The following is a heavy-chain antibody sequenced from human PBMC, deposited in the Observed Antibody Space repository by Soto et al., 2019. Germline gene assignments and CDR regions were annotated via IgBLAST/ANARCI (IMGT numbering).Heavy chain of an antibody. Sequence: GGSLRLSCAASGFAFSNYEMNWVRQAPGKGLEWVSYISLSGSTIYYADSVKGRFTISRDDAKNSLYLQMDSLRADDTAVYYCARESFSASPNFFDYWGQGTLVTVS. CDR2: ISLSGSTI. D-gene: IGHD3-3*02. CDR1: GFAFSNYE. CDR3: ARESFSASPNFFDY. J-gene: IGHJ4*02. V-gene: IGHV3-48*03.